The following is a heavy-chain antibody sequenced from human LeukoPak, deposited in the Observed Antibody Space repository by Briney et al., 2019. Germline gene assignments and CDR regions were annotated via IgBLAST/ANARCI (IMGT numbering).Heavy chain of an antibody. Sequence: PGGSLRLSCVASGFNFDDYAMTWVRQSPGKGLEWVSSTSATGYTTYYADSVKGRFAISRDNSNSTLHLQMNSPRAGDTAVYYCVKGGLSGDGYYFSSWGQGTLVTVSS. CDR2: TSATGYTT. V-gene: IGHV3-23*01. CDR3: VKGGLSGDGYYFSS. D-gene: IGHD5/OR15-5a*01. CDR1: GFNFDDYA. J-gene: IGHJ4*02.